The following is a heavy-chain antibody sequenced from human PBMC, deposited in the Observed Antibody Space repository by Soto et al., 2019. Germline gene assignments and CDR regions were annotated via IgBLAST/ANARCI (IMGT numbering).Heavy chain of an antibody. CDR1: GFTFNNYA. CDR2: ISGSGGGT. J-gene: IGHJ4*02. Sequence: GGSLRLSCAASGFTFNNYAMSWVRQAPGGGLEWVSAISGSGGGTFYADSVKGQFTISRDNSKNTLYMQMNSLSAEDTAVYYCARSASNWYNLDYWGQGTLVTVSS. V-gene: IGHV3-23*01. CDR3: ARSASNWYNLDY. D-gene: IGHD6-13*01.